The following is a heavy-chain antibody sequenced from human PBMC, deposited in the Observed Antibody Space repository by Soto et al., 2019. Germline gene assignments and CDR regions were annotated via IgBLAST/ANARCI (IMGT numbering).Heavy chain of an antibody. CDR1: GDSISTYY. V-gene: IGHV4-59*01. D-gene: IGHD2-21*01. J-gene: IGHJ4*01. Sequence: SATLDLTSDFSGDSISTYYWSWIRQPPGKGLEWIGYVYYSGSTLYNPSLESRVTLSIDMSKKQVSLKLSSVIAADTAVYYCARTRMIESWIDYWGHGTLVTVSS. CDR2: VYYSGST. CDR3: ARTRMIESWIDY.